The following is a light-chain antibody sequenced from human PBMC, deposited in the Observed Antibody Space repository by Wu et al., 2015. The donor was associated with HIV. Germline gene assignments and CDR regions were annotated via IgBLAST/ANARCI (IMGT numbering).Light chain of an antibody. J-gene: IGKJ1*01. V-gene: IGKV1-5*03. CDR3: QQYNSYST. CDR1: QSIKSW. Sequence: DIQMTQSPSTLSASVGDRVTITCRASQSIKSWLAWYQQKPGKAPKLLIYKASNLQSGVPSRFSGSGSETEFTLTISRLQPDDFATYYCQQYNSYSTFGQGTKVEIK. CDR2: KAS.